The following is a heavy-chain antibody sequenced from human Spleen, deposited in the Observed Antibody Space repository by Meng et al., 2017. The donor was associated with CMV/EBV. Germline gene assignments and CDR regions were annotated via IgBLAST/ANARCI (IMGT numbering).Heavy chain of an antibody. V-gene: IGHV1-46*01. CDR1: GFAFGIYC. Sequence: ASVKVSCKASGFAFGIYCIHWVRQAPGQGLEWMGMINPSGGSTTYARNFQGRFTMNRDTSTSTVYMELTSLRSEDTAVYYCARDRLVKTFYYYYGMDVWGQGTTVTVSS. J-gene: IGHJ6*02. CDR3: ARDRLVKTFYYYYGMDV. D-gene: IGHD2-8*02. CDR2: INPSGGST.